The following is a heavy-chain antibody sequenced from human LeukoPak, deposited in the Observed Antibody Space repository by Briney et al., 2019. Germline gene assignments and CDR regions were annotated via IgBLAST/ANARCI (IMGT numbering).Heavy chain of an antibody. V-gene: IGHV1-8*01. CDR3: ARGPHRYCSGGSRVIDY. D-gene: IGHD2-15*01. CDR1: GYTFTSYD. CDR2: MNPNSGNT. Sequence: ASVKVSCKASGYTFTSYDINWVRQATGQGLEWMGWMNPNSGNTGYAQKFQGRVTMTRNTSISTAYMELSSLRSEDTAVYYCARGPHRYCSGGSRVIDYWGQGSLVTVSS. J-gene: IGHJ4*02.